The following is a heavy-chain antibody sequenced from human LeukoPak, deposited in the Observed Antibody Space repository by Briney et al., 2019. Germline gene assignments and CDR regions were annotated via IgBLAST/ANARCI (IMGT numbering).Heavy chain of an antibody. J-gene: IGHJ5*02. D-gene: IGHD2-2*01. CDR2: IIPIFGTA. Sequence: VASVKVSCKASGGTFSSYAISWVRQAPGHGLEWMGGIIPIFGTANYAQKFQGRVTITADESTSTAYMELSSLRSEDTAVYYCARGVVPAVPGRGYEGDWLDPWGQGTLVTVSS. V-gene: IGHV1-69*01. CDR3: ARGVVPAVPGRGYEGDWLDP. CDR1: GGTFSSYA.